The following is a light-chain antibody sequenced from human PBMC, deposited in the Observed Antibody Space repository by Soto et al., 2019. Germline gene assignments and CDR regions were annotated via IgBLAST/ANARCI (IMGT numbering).Light chain of an antibody. Sequence: DIQMTQSPSTLSASVGDRVTITCRASQTISSWLAWYQQKPGKAPRLLIYTASTLESGVPSRFSASGYGTEFTLTPSSLLSSDFATYHCQEANHYWTVGHGT. J-gene: IGKJ1*01. CDR3: QEANHYWT. V-gene: IGKV1-5*01. CDR1: QTISSW. CDR2: TAS.